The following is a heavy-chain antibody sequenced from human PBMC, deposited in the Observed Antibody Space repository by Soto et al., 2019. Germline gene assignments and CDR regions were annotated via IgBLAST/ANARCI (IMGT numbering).Heavy chain of an antibody. Sequence: PGGSLRLSCAASGFTFSSYEMNWVRQAPGKGLEWVSYISSSGSTIYYADSVKGRFTISRDNAKNSLYLQMNSLRAEDTAVYYCARLGIAVAGTNSDYWGQGTLVTVSS. CDR3: ARLGIAVAGTNSDY. CDR2: ISSSGSTI. J-gene: IGHJ4*02. D-gene: IGHD6-19*01. V-gene: IGHV3-48*03. CDR1: GFTFSSYE.